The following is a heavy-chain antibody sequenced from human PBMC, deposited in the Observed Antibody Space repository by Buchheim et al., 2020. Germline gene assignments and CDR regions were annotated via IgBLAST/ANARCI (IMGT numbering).Heavy chain of an antibody. CDR1: GFTFSSYW. Sequence: EVQLVESGGGLVQPGGSLRLSCAVSGFTFSSYWMSWVRQAPGKGLEWVANIKQDGSEKYYVDSVKGRFTISRDNAKNSLYLQMNSLRAEDTAVYYCASLEGRGTTSGSRDFYGMDVWGQGTT. V-gene: IGHV3-7*01. CDR2: IKQDGSEK. J-gene: IGHJ6*02. D-gene: IGHD4-17*01. CDR3: ASLEGRGTTSGSRDFYGMDV.